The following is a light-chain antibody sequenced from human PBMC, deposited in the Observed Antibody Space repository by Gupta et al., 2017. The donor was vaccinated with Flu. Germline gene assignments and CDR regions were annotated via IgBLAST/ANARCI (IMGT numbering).Light chain of an antibody. J-gene: IGLJ3*02. V-gene: IGLV2-14*03. CDR3: SAHKNTSTSWV. CDR1: SSDIGGSNY. CDR2: YDS. Sequence: ITTSCNGTSSDIGGSNYYSWYQQHPAKDPNRMIFYDSNRRSAVAPRCSAANSGDNAAATTTRVQAEDEADDYYSAHKNTSTSWVFGGGTKLTVL.